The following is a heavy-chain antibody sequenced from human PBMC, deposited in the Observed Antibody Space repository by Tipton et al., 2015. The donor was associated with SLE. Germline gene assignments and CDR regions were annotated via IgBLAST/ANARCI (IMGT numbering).Heavy chain of an antibody. D-gene: IGHD5-12*01. V-gene: IGHV4-34*01. CDR1: GESLSGYY. CDR2: IHLLGAT. CDR3: ARGGVGGYDYFDH. Sequence: GLVKPSETLSLTCALSGESLSGYYWSWIRQSPGKGLEWIGQIHLLGATDYNPSLKSRVTLSVDASKNQFSLRLRSVTAADTAVYYCARGGVGGYDYFDHWGQGTLVTVSS. J-gene: IGHJ4*02.